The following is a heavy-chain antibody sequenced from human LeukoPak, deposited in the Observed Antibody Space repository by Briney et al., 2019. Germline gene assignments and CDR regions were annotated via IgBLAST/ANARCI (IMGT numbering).Heavy chain of an antibody. CDR1: GFTFSSYA. CDR2: ISGSGGST. J-gene: IGHJ3*02. CDR3: AKEGAASSGWYGDAFDI. V-gene: IGHV3-23*01. Sequence: WGSLTLSCAASGFTFSSYAMSWVRQAPGKGLEWVSAISGSGGSTYYADSVKGRFTISRDNSKNTLYLQMNSLRAEDTAVYYCAKEGAASSGWYGDAFDIWGQGTMVTVSS. D-gene: IGHD6-19*01.